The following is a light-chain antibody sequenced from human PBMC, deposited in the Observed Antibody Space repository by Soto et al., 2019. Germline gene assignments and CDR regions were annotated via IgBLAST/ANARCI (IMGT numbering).Light chain of an antibody. CDR2: AVT. J-gene: IGLJ1*01. CDR1: STDVGDYNY. Sequence: QSALTQHASVSGSPGQSITISCTGTSTDVGDYNYVSWYQERPGDAAHLMLYAVTDQQSLVASRFYGFKSGNTVSLTIFGLEPEDEADYYCSSYTSSRTLFGTGTLGTVL. CDR3: SSYTSSRTL. V-gene: IGLV2-14*01.